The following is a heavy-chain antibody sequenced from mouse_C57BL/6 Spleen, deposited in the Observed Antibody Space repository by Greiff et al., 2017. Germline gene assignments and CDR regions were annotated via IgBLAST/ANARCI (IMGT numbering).Heavy chain of an antibody. CDR2: IYPGDGDT. CDR3: ARSGAGTRRFAY. V-gene: IGHV1-80*01. D-gene: IGHD4-1*01. Sequence: QVQLQQSGAELVKPGASVKISCKASGYAFSSYWMNWVKQRPGKGLEWIGQIYPGDGDTNYNGKFKGKATLTADKSSSTAYMQLSSLTSEDSAVYFCARSGAGTRRFAYWGQGTLVTVSA. J-gene: IGHJ3*01. CDR1: GYAFSSYW.